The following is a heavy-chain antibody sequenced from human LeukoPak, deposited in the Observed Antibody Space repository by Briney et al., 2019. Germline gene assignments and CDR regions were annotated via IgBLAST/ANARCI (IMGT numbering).Heavy chain of an antibody. J-gene: IGHJ6*02. CDR3: ARGRRSSSWYPYYYYGMDV. CDR1: GGSFSGYY. D-gene: IGHD6-13*01. CDR2: INHSGST. Sequence: SETLSLTCAVYGGSFSGYYWSWIHQPPGKGLEWIGEINHSGSTNYNPSLKSRVTISVDTSKNQFSLKLSSVTAADTAVYYCARGRRSSSWYPYYYYGMDVWGQGTTVTVSS. V-gene: IGHV4-34*01.